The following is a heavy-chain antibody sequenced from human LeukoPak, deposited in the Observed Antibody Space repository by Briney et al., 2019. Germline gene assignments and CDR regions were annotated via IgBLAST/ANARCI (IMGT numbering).Heavy chain of an antibody. Sequence: GGSLRLSCAASGFTFSSYRMNCVRQAPGKGLECASSISSSSSYIYYADSVKGRFTISRDNAKNSLYLQMNSPRAEGTAVYYCARDRLYCSSTSCPGDYWGQGTLVTVSS. CDR3: ARDRLYCSSTSCPGDY. J-gene: IGHJ4*02. CDR1: GFTFSSYR. V-gene: IGHV3-21*01. D-gene: IGHD2-2*01. CDR2: ISSSSSYI.